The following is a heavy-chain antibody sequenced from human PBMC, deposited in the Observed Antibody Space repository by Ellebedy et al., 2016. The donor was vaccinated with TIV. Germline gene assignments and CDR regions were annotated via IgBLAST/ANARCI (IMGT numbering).Heavy chain of an antibody. CDR3: ARERVVDSYDSSGSLDY. Sequence: AASVKVSCTASGYTFSSYCVSWARQAPGQGLEWLGWISAHNGHKNYAQKLQGRVTMTIDTSTNTAYMDVRSLRSDDTAGYYCARERVVDSYDSSGSLDYWGQGTLVTVSS. J-gene: IGHJ4*02. CDR2: ISAHNGHK. CDR1: GYTFSSYC. V-gene: IGHV1-18*04. D-gene: IGHD3-22*01.